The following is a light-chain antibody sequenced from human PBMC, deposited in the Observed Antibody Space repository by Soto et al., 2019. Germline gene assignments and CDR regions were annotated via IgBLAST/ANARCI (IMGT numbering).Light chain of an antibody. CDR2: ASS. CDR1: QSVSRN. J-gene: IGKJ2*01. Sequence: EIVLTQSPATLSVSPGERATLSCKASQSVSRNLAWYQQKPGQAPRLLIYASSTRATGIPDRFSGSASGTEFTLTISSLQSEDFAVYYCQQRSNWPPDKYTFGQGTKLEI. CDR3: QQRSNWPPDKYT. V-gene: IGKV3-15*01.